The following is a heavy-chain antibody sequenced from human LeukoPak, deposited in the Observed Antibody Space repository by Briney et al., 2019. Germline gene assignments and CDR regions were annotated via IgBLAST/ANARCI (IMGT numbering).Heavy chain of an antibody. V-gene: IGHV1-69*04. CDR2: IIPILGIA. CDR3: ARGFYSGYDSGWFDP. D-gene: IGHD5-12*01. CDR1: GYTFTSYG. Sequence: GASVKVSCKASGYTFTSYGISWVRQAPGQGLEWMGRIIPILGIANYAQKFQGRVTITADKSTSTAYMELSSLRSEDTAVYYCARGFYSGYDSGWFDPWGQGTLVTVSS. J-gene: IGHJ5*02.